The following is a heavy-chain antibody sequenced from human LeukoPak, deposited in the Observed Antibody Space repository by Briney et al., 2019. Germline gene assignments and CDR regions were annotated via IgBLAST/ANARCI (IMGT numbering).Heavy chain of an antibody. CDR2: INNDGSST. CDR1: GFTFSSYW. V-gene: IGHV3-74*01. CDR3: ARGSRGFDP. Sequence: PGGSLGLSCAASGFTFSSYWMHWVRQAPGKGLVWVSRINNDGSSTTYADSVQGRFTISRDNAKNTLYLQMNSLRAEDTAVYYCARGSRGFDPWGQGTLVTVSS. J-gene: IGHJ5*02.